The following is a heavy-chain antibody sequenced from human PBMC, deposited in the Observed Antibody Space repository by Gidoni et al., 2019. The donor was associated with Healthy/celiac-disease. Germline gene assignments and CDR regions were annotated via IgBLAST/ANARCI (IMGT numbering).Heavy chain of an antibody. D-gene: IGHD2-2*02. CDR1: GYTFTGYY. Sequence: QVQLVQSGAEVKKPGASVKVSCKASGYTFTGYYMHWVRQAPGQGLAWMGWINPNSGGTNYAQKFQGRVTMTRDTSISTAYMELSRLRSDDTAVYYCARVRRYCSSTSCYTFFDYWGQGTLVTVSS. CDR3: ARVRRYCSSTSCYTFFDY. CDR2: INPNSGGT. J-gene: IGHJ4*02. V-gene: IGHV1-2*02.